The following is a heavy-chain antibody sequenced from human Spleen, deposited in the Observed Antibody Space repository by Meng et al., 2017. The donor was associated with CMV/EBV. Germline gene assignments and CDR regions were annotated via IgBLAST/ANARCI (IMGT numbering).Heavy chain of an antibody. V-gene: IGHV1-46*01. CDR2: INPSGGRT. J-gene: IGHJ4*02. Sequence: ASVKVSCQASGYTFTSNYMYWVRQAPGQGLEWMGIINPSGGRTTYAQKFQGRVTMTSDSSTSTVYMELSSLRSEDTAVYYCARERANTRWLDYWGQGTLVTVSS. CDR3: ARERANTRWLDY. CDR1: GYTFTSNY. D-gene: IGHD6-19*01.